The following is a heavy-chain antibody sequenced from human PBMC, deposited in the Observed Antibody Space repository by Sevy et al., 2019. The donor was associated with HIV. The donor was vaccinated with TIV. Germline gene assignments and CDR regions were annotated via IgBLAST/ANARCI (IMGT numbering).Heavy chain of an antibody. D-gene: IGHD5-18*01. J-gene: IGHJ3*02. CDR1: GYTFTSYG. CDR3: ARGPIQRWLRVWGDGAFDI. Sequence: ASVKVSCKASGYTFTSYGISWVRQAPGQGLEWMGWISAYNGNTNYAQKLQGRVTMTTDTSTSTAYMELRSLRSDDTAVDYCARGPIQRWLRVWGDGAFDIWGQGTMVTVSS. V-gene: IGHV1-18*01. CDR2: ISAYNGNT.